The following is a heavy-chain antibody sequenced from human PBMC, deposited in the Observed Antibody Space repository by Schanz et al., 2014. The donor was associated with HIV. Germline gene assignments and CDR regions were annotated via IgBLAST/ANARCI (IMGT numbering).Heavy chain of an antibody. CDR2: IFPTGSA. D-gene: IGHD7-27*01. J-gene: IGHJ5*02. CDR1: GGSINSYY. Sequence: QVQLHESGPGLVRPSQTLSLTCTVSGGSINSYYWSWIRQPAGKGLEWIGRIFPTGSADYNPSLNSRVPMYIEMPKNQFSLNLSSVTAADTAVYYCAKDFNWGWFDPWGQGTLVSVSS. V-gene: IGHV4-4*07. CDR3: AKDFNWGWFDP.